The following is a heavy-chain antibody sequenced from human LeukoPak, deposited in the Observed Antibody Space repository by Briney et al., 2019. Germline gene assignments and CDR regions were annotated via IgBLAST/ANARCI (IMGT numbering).Heavy chain of an antibody. CDR1: GYSFTSCW. V-gene: IGHV5-51*01. CDR2: VYPGDSDT. Sequence: LGESLKISCKGSGYSFTSCWIAWVRQMPGKGLEWMGIVYPGDSDTRYGPSFQGQVTISADKSISTAYLQWSSLKASDTAMYYCARGHLYDYSTTSYYFDYWGQGTLVTVSS. D-gene: IGHD5-12*01. J-gene: IGHJ4*02. CDR3: ARGHLYDYSTTSYYFDY.